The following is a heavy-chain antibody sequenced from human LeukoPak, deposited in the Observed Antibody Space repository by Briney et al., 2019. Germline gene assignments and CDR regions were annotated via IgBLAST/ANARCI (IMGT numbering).Heavy chain of an antibody. V-gene: IGHV3-21*06. CDR3: ARVGFDY. Sequence: GGSLRLSCAASGFSVYDYNMKWVRQAPGKGLERVSYISRSGTSMYYADSVKGRFTISRDNAKNSLYLHLSSLRAEDTAVYYCARVGFDYWGQGTLVTVSS. J-gene: IGHJ4*02. CDR2: ISRSGTSM. CDR1: GFSVYDYN.